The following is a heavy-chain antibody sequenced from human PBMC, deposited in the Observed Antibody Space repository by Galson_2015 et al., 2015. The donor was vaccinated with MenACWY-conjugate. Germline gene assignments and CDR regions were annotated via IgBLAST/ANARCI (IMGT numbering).Heavy chain of an antibody. V-gene: IGHV3-23*01. CDR2: ISGSGGST. J-gene: IGHJ6*03. CDR3: AKGGTAMTGGEMATTRWAYYYYMDV. D-gene: IGHD5-24*01. CDR1: GFTFSSYA. Sequence: SLRLSCAASGFTFSSYAMSWVRQAPGKGLEWVSAISGSGGSTYYADSVKGRFTISRDNSKNTLYLQMNSLRAEDTAVYYCAKGGTAMTGGEMATTRWAYYYYMDVWGKGTTVTVSS.